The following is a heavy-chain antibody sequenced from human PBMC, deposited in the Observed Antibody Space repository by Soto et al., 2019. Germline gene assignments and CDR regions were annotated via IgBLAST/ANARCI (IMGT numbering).Heavy chain of an antibody. Sequence: GGSLRLSCAASVFTFSSYSMNWVRQAPGKGLEWVSSISSSSSYIYYADSVKGRFTISRDNAKNSLYLQMNSLRAEDTAVYYCARDHIVVVPAATYYYYGLDVWGQGTTVTVSS. J-gene: IGHJ6*02. V-gene: IGHV3-21*01. CDR1: VFTFSSYS. CDR3: ARDHIVVVPAATYYYYGLDV. D-gene: IGHD2-2*01. CDR2: ISSSSSYI.